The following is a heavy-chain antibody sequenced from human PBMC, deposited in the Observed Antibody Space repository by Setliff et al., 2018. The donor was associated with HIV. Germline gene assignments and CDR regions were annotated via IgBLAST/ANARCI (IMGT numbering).Heavy chain of an antibody. J-gene: IGHJ4*02. CDR2: LRTGTGDT. D-gene: IGHD1-26*01. CDR1: GYTFTSYS. Sequence: ASVKVSCKASGYTFTSYSMHWVRQAPGQRLEWMGWLRTGTGDTSYSEKFQGRLTITKNTYTLYLQMNSLRAEDTAVYYCARRGSGTYDFDYWGQGTLVTVSS. CDR3: ARRGSGTYDFDY. V-gene: IGHV1-3*04.